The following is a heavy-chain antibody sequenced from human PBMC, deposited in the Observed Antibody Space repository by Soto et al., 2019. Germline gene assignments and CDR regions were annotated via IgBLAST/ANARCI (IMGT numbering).Heavy chain of an antibody. CDR3: ARVMAAMQNWLDP. D-gene: IGHD2-2*01. Sequence: SATQSLSCSVSGGTIRSIDDCWSWISQPPGKGLEWIGFIYHTGTTYYNPSLRSRVTISIDTSKSQFSMKLNSVTAADTAVYYCARVMAAMQNWLDPWGQGTLVTVS. J-gene: IGHJ5*02. CDR2: IYHTGTT. V-gene: IGHV4-30-4*01. CDR1: GGTIRSIDDC.